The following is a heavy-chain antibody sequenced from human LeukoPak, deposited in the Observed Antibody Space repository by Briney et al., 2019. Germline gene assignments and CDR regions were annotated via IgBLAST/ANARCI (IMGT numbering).Heavy chain of an antibody. V-gene: IGHV4-59*13. J-gene: IGHJ4*02. Sequence: PSETLSLTCTVSGGSIRNYYLNWIRQPPGKGLEWIGYTSDSGNTDYKPSLKSRVTISVDTSKNQFSLKLTSATAADTAVYYCARWHSHGRYFDYWGQGALVTVSS. CDR2: TSDSGNT. CDR1: GGSIRNYY. D-gene: IGHD2-21*01. CDR3: ARWHSHGRYFDY.